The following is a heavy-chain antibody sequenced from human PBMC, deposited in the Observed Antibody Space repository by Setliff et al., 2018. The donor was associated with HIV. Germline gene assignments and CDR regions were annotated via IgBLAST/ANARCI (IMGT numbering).Heavy chain of an antibody. V-gene: IGHV4-59*11. CDR1: GDSMIPHY. Sequence: PSETLSLTCLVSGDSMIPHYWSWIRQPPGRGLEWIGYISNYGSPSYSPSLKSRVTISVDTPKNEFSLKLSSMTAADTAVYYCARGIAVAGPYFDYWGQGTLVTVSS. CDR2: ISNYGSP. D-gene: IGHD6-19*01. CDR3: ARGIAVAGPYFDY. J-gene: IGHJ4*02.